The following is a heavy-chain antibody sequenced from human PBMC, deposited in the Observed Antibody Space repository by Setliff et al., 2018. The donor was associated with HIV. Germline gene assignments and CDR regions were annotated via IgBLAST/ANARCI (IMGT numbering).Heavy chain of an antibody. J-gene: IGHJ6*04. CDR1: GFTFSDYA. Sequence: QPGGSLRLSCAASGFTFSDYAVNWVRQPPGKGLEWVALISYDGTYKYYADSVKGRFTISRDNSKNTLYLQVNSLTPEDTAVYYCARGRDASRQRMDVWGKGTTVTVSS. V-gene: IGHV3-30*04. CDR3: ARGRDASRQRMDV. CDR2: ISYDGTYK. D-gene: IGHD1-1*01.